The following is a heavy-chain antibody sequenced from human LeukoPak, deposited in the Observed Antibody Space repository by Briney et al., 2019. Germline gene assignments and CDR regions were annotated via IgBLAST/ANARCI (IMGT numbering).Heavy chain of an antibody. Sequence: ASETLSLTCAVYGGSFSGYYWSCIRQPPGKGLEWIGEINHSGSTNYNPSLKSRATISVDTSENQFSLKLSSVTAADTAVYYCARVGIDSNYFDYWGQGTLVTVSS. D-gene: IGHD3-9*01. V-gene: IGHV4-34*01. J-gene: IGHJ4*02. CDR3: ARVGIDSNYFDY. CDR1: GGSFSGYY. CDR2: INHSGST.